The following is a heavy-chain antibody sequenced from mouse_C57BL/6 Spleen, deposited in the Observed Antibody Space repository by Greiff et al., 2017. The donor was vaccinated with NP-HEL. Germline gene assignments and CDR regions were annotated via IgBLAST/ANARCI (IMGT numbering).Heavy chain of an antibody. CDR3: AREDYGSSPPAMDY. J-gene: IGHJ4*01. V-gene: IGHV1-74*01. CDR1: GYTFTGYW. Sequence: QVQLKQPGAELVKPGASVKVSCKASGYTFTGYWMHWVKQRPGQGLEWIGRLHPSDSDTTSHHKFKGKATLTVDKSSSKAYMKLSSLTSEDSAVYYCAREDYGSSPPAMDYWGQGTSVTVSS. D-gene: IGHD1-1*01. CDR2: LHPSDSDT.